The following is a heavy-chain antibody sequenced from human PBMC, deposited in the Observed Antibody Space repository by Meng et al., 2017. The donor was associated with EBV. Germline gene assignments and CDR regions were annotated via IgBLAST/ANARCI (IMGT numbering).Heavy chain of an antibody. V-gene: IGHV1-8*01. CDR1: GYTFTSYD. J-gene: IGHJ5*02. CDR3: ARGPYYYDSSGYYYGEFDP. CDR2: MNPNSGNT. D-gene: IGHD3-22*01. Sequence: QGQLVQVGGEVKKPGASVKVSCKASGYTFTSYDINWVRQATGQGLEWMGWMNPNSGNTGYAQKFQGRVTMTRNTSISTAYMELSSLRSEDTAVYYCARGPYYYDSSGYYYGEFDPWGQGTLVTVSS.